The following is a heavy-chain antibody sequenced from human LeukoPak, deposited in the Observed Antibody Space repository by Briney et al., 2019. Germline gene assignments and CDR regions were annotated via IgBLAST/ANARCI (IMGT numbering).Heavy chain of an antibody. D-gene: IGHD3-3*01. J-gene: IGHJ4*02. CDR2: IYYSGST. CDR3: ARVPSRGTIFPL. CDR1: GGSISSSSYY. V-gene: IGHV4-39*07. Sequence: PSETLSLTCTVSGGSISSSSYYWGWIRQPPGKGLEWIGSIYYSGSTYYNPSLKSRVTISVDTSKNQFSLKLSSVTAADTAVYYCARVPSRGTIFPLWGQGTLVTVSS.